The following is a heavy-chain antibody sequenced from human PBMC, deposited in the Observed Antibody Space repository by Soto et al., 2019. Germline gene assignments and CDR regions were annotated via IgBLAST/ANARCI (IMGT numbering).Heavy chain of an antibody. V-gene: IGHV4-34*01. CDR2: INHSGST. CDR1: GGSVSGYY. CDR3: ARRFYPYGNDWDQGMFDS. Sequence: PSETLSLTCAVYGGSVSGYYWSWIRQPPGKGLEWIGEINHSGSTNYNPSLKSRVTISVDTSKNQFSLKLSSVTAADTGTYYCARRFYPYGNDWDQGMFDSWGLGTLVTV. J-gene: IGHJ4*02. D-gene: IGHD3-9*01.